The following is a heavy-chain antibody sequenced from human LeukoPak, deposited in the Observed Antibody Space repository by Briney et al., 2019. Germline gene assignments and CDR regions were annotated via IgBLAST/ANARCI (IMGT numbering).Heavy chain of an antibody. Sequence: PSETLALTCTVSGGSISSGDYYWSWIRQPPGKGLEWIGYIYYSGSTYYNPSLKSRVTISVDTSKNQFSLKLSSVTAADTAVYYCARAKGLDWGIDYWGQGTLVTVSS. CDR1: GGSISSGDYY. V-gene: IGHV4-30-4*08. J-gene: IGHJ4*02. CDR2: IYYSGST. D-gene: IGHD3-9*01. CDR3: ARAKGLDWGIDY.